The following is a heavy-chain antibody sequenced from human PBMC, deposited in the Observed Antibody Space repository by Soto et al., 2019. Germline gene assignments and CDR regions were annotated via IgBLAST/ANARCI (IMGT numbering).Heavy chain of an antibody. CDR3: ARSVSFITPRPDY. J-gene: IGHJ4*02. CDR2: INPNNGDT. V-gene: IGHV1-2*02. CDR1: GYTFTDYY. Sequence: ASVKVSCKASGYTFTDYYMHWPRQAPGQGLECMGWINPNNGDTNYAQKFQGRVTMTRDTSISTAYLEVSRLRSDDTAVYYCARSVSFITPRPDYWGQGTLVTVSS. D-gene: IGHD6-6*01.